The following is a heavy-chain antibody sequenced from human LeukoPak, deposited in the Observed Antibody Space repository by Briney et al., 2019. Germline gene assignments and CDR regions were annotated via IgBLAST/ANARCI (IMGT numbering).Heavy chain of an antibody. Sequence: SETLSLTCAVYGGSFSGYYWSWIRQPPGKGLEWIGEINHSGSTNYNPSLESRVTISVDTSKNQFSLKLSSVTAADTAVYYCARTDYDLDYWGQGTLVTVSS. V-gene: IGHV4-34*01. CDR3: ARTDYDLDY. D-gene: IGHD3-16*01. CDR2: INHSGST. J-gene: IGHJ4*02. CDR1: GGSFSGYY.